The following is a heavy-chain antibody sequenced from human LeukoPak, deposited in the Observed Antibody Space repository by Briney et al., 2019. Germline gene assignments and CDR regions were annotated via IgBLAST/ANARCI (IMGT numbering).Heavy chain of an antibody. CDR2: IWFDGSNK. J-gene: IGHJ4*02. V-gene: IGHV3-33*01. CDR1: GSTFKNHG. Sequence: GGSLRLSCAASGSTFKNHGMYWVRQPPGKGLEWVAVIWFDGSNKYYAEAVQGRFTISRDNSRNILSLQMDSVRVEDTAVYYCVRWGPGAAVDYWGQGTQVTVSS. CDR3: VRWGPGAAVDY. D-gene: IGHD6-13*01.